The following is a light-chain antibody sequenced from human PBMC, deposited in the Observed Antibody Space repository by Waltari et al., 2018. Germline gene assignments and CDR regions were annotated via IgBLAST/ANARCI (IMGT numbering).Light chain of an antibody. CDR1: SSNIGSNV. J-gene: IGLJ3*02. Sequence: QSVLTQPPSASGTPGQRVTISFSGGSSNIGSNVVTWYQQFPGTAPKLLIYSSSQRPSVVPDRFSGSKSGTSASLAISGLQSEDEADFYCASWDDSLNGWVFGGGTKLTVL. CDR2: SSS. CDR3: ASWDDSLNGWV. V-gene: IGLV1-44*01.